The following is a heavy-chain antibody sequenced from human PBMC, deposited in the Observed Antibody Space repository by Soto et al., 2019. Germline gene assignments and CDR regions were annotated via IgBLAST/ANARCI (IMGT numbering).Heavy chain of an antibody. J-gene: IGHJ4*02. V-gene: IGHV1-3*01. Sequence: VQLVQSGAEVKKPGASVRISCTASGISYTTYAIHWVRQAPGQGLEWMGWNNAGNGDTRYSQRFQGRVTLTRDTSATTTYMDLSSLRSEDTSIYYCARAISGYVTWGQGTLVTVSS. CDR1: GISYTTYA. CDR2: NNAGNGDT. D-gene: IGHD5-12*01. CDR3: ARAISGYVT.